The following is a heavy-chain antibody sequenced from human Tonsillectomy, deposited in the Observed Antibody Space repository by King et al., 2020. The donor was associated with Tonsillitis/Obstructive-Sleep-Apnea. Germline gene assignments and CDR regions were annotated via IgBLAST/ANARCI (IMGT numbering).Heavy chain of an antibody. J-gene: IGHJ6*02. D-gene: IGHD2-2*01. CDR1: GYTFTSYY. CDR2: INPSGGST. CDR3: ARDCRSISCLYYYGMDV. V-gene: IGHV1-46*03. Sequence: QLVQSGAEVKKPGASVKVSCKASGYTFTSYYMHWVRQAPGQGLEWMGIINPSGGSTSYAQKFQGRVTMTRDTSTSTVYMELSSLRSEDTAVYYCARDCRSISCLYYYGMDVWGQGTTVTVSS.